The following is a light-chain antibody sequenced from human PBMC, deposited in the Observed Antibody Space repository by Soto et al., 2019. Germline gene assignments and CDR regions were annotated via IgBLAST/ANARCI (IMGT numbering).Light chain of an antibody. CDR3: QHFYVWPWT. V-gene: IGKV1-39*01. CDR2: AAS. Sequence: DIQMTQSPSSLSACVGDRVTITVRASQSISSYLNWYQQKPGKAPKLLIYAASSLQSGVPSRFSGSGSGTEFTLTISSLQSEDFAVYYCQHFYVWPWTFGQGPRWIS. CDR1: QSISSY. J-gene: IGKJ1*01.